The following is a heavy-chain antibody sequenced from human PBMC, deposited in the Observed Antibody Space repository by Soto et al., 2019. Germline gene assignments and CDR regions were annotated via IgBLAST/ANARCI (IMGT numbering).Heavy chain of an antibody. CDR2: ISGYSGNT. CDR3: AGDSRNNAYCGGDCFWSFDY. V-gene: IGHV1-18*04. J-gene: IGHJ4*01. D-gene: IGHD2-21*02. CDR1: GYTFTSYG. Sequence: ASVKVSCKASGYTFTSYGLSWVRQAPGQGLEWMGWISGYSGNTNYAQNLQGRVTMTTDASASTAHMELRSLTSDDTAVYYCAGDSRNNAYCGGDCFWSFDYWG.